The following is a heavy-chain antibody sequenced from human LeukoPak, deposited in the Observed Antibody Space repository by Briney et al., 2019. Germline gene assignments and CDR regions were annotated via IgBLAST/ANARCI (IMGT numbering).Heavy chain of an antibody. J-gene: IGHJ4*02. D-gene: IGHD2-2*01. V-gene: IGHV3-30*02. CDR1: GFIFSSYG. CDR2: IWYGGSNK. Sequence: GGSLRLSCAASGFIFSSYGMHWVRQAPGKGLEWVAVIWYGGSNKYYADSVKGRFTISRDNSKNTLYLQMNSLRAEDTAVYYCAKDKGYCSSTSCYFFDYWGQGTLVTVSS. CDR3: AKDKGYCSSTSCYFFDY.